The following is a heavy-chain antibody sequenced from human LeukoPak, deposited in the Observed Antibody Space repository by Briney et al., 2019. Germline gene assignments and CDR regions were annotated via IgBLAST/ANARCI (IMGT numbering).Heavy chain of an antibody. CDR3: AREAMTGTRWFGP. V-gene: IGHV1-18*01. J-gene: IGHJ5*02. D-gene: IGHD6-19*01. Sequence: ASVKVSCKASGYTFTNYGISWVRQAPGQGLEWMGWISADNGNTNYAQKFQGRDTMTIDTSTRTAYMELRSLRSDDTAVYHCAREAMTGTRWFGPWGQGTLVTVSS. CDR2: ISADNGNT. CDR1: GYTFTNYG.